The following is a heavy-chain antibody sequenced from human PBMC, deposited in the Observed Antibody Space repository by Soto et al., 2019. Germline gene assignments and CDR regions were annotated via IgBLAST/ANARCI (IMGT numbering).Heavy chain of an antibody. D-gene: IGHD6-13*01. Sequence: GGSLRLSCAASGFTFSSDTMNWVRQAPGKGLEWVSSISGSSGYIYYADSVRGRFTISRDNAKNSLYLQMNSLRAEDTAVYYCARVIAVAGQAYDYWGQGTLVTVSS. J-gene: IGHJ4*02. CDR3: ARVIAVAGQAYDY. V-gene: IGHV3-21*01. CDR1: GFTFSSDT. CDR2: ISGSSGYI.